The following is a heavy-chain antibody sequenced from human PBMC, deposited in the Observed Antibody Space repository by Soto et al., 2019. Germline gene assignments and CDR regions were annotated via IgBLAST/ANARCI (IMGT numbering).Heavy chain of an antibody. J-gene: IGHJ5*02. CDR1: GYTFSNYG. CDR3: ARVVPGAEAWFGP. V-gene: IGHV1-18*01. Sequence: QVQLVQSGGEVKRPGAAVTVSCKTSGYTFSNYGITWVRQAPGQPLEWLGGISLYSDGTNYAQKFQGRVSMTTDTSTTTAYMELRSLRSDDTAVYYCARVVPGAEAWFGPWGQGTLVTVSS. D-gene: IGHD2-2*01. CDR2: ISLYSDGT.